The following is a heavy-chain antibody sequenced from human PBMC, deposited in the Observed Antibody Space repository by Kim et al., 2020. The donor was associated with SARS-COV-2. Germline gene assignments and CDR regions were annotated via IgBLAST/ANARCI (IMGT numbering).Heavy chain of an antibody. CDR2: ISWNSGSI. D-gene: IGHD3-10*01. V-gene: IGHV3-9*01. Sequence: GGSLRLSCAASGFTFDDYAMHWVRQAPGKGLEWVSGISWNSGSIGYADSVKGRFTISRDNAKNSLYLQMNSLRAEDTALYYCAKAAMVRGVIAMIFDYWGQGTLVTVSS. CDR3: AKAAMVRGVIAMIFDY. J-gene: IGHJ4*02. CDR1: GFTFDDYA.